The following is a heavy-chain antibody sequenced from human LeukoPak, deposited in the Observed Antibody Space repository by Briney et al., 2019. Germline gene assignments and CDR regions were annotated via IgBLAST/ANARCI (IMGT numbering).Heavy chain of an antibody. CDR1: GFTFSSYS. J-gene: IGHJ4*02. CDR2: INQDGSEK. D-gene: IGHD3-10*01. CDR3: ARGDYYDSGTYPPDY. V-gene: IGHV3-7*01. Sequence: AGGSLRLSCAASGFTFSSYSMNWVRQAPGKGLEWVANINQDGSEKYYVDSVKGRFTISRDNAKNSLYLQMNSLRAEDTAVYYCARGDYYDSGTYPPDYWGQGTLVTVSS.